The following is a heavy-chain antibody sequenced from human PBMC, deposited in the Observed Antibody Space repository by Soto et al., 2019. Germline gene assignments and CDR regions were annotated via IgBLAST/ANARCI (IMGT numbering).Heavy chain of an antibody. J-gene: IGHJ4*02. Sequence: SVKGSWNASGYTFTGHYIHWVRQAPEQGPEWMGEIGPESGATRYAQRFQGRVTMTRDMSITTVYMELNNLSPDDTAVYYCGRGRSGQIVVFYWGQGTPVTVSS. CDR3: GRGRSGQIVVFY. CDR1: GYTFTGHY. D-gene: IGHD1-26*01. V-gene: IGHV1-2*02. CDR2: IGPESGAT.